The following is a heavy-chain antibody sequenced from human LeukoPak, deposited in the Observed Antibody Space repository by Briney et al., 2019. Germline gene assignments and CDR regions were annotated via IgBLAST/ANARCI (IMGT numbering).Heavy chain of an antibody. J-gene: IGHJ3*02. CDR3: ARVWDDGNDAFDI. CDR2: INPSGGST. V-gene: IGHV1-46*01. CDR1: GYTFTSYY. Sequence: ASVKVSCKASGYTFTSYYMHWVRQAPGQGLEWMGIINPSGGSTNYAQKFQGRVTITADKSTSTAYMELSSLRSEDTAVYYCARVWDDGNDAFDIWGQGTMVTVSS. D-gene: IGHD1-1*01.